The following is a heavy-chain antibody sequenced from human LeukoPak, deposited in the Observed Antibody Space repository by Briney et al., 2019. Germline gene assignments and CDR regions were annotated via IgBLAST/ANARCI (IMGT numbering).Heavy chain of an antibody. CDR3: ARGLYYYGSGSYYNGY. CDR1: GYTFASYG. D-gene: IGHD3-10*01. V-gene: IGHV1-2*02. J-gene: IGHJ4*02. CDR2: INPNSGGT. Sequence: ASVKVSCKASGYTFASYGISWVRQAPGQELEWMGWINPNSGGTNYAQKFQGRVTMTRDTSISTAYMELSRLRSDDTAVYYCARGLYYYGSGSYYNGYWGQGTLVTVSS.